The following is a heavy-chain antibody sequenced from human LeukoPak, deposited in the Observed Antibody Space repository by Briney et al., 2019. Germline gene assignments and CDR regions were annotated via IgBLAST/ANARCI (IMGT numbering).Heavy chain of an antibody. CDR1: GGTFGSYA. V-gene: IGHV1-69*13. D-gene: IGHD1-26*01. CDR2: IIPIFGTA. Sequence: SVKVSCKASGGTFGSYAISWVRQAPGQGLEWMGGIIPIFGTANYAQKFQGRVTITADESTSTAYMELSSPRSEDTAVYYCARSWRSYYGRYWFDPWGQGTLVTVSS. CDR3: ARSWRSYYGRYWFDP. J-gene: IGHJ5*02.